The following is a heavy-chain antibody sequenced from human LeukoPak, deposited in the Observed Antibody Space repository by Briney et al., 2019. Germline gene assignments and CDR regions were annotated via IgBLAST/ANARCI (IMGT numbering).Heavy chain of an antibody. CDR3: ARGGAYGDYYYMDV. Sequence: PGGSLRLSCAASGFTFSSYSMNWVRQAPGEGLEWGSSISSSSSYIYYADSVKGRFTISRDNAKNSLYLQMNSLRAEDTAVYYCARGGAYGDYYYMDVWGKGTTVTVSS. V-gene: IGHV3-21*01. CDR2: ISSSSSYI. J-gene: IGHJ6*03. D-gene: IGHD4-17*01. CDR1: GFTFSSYS.